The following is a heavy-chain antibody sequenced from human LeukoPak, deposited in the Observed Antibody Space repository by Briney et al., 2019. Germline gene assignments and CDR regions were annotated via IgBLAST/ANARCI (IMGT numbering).Heavy chain of an antibody. D-gene: IGHD2-2*01. CDR2: IKQDGSEE. J-gene: IGHJ4*02. CDR3: ARGEYQLPGDS. Sequence: GGSLRLSCAASGFTFSTYWMSWVRQAPEKGLEWVANIKQDGSEEYYMDSVKGRFTISRDNAKKSLYLQMNSLRAEDTAVYYCARGEYQLPGDSWGQGTLVTVSS. V-gene: IGHV3-7*03. CDR1: GFTFSTYW.